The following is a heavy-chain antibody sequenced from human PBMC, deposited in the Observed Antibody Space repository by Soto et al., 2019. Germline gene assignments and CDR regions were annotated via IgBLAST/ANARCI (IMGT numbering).Heavy chain of an antibody. D-gene: IGHD3-22*01. CDR1: GYTFTLYC. V-gene: IGHV1-18*04. Sequence: ASVKVSCKASGYTFTLYCISWVRESPGQEXDWMGWISAYNGNTNYAQKLQGRVTMTTDTSTSTAYMELRSLRSDDTAVYYCARDPWYYYDSSGYYGSGYFDLWGRGTLVTVSS. J-gene: IGHJ2*01. CDR3: ARDPWYYYDSSGYYGSGYFDL. CDR2: ISAYNGNT.